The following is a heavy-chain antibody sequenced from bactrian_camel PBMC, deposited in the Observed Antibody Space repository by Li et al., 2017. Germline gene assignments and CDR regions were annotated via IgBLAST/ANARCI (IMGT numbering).Heavy chain of an antibody. D-gene: IGHD4*01. CDR3: ATDSRALMDYSAEGDGQNY. J-gene: IGHJ4*01. Sequence: HVQLVESGGGSVQAGGSLRLSCAASGYTYSSYWMYWVRQAPGKGLEGVSNINKDGDSTYYADSVKGRFTISRDNAKNTLYLELRSLKTEDTGVYYCATDSRALMDYSAEGDGQNYWGQGTQVTVS. CDR2: INKDGDST. V-gene: IGHV3S1*01. CDR1: GYTYSSYW.